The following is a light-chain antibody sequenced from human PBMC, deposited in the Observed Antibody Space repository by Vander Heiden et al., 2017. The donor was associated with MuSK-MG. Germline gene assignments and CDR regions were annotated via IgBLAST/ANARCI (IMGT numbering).Light chain of an antibody. CDR3: AAWDDSLNALV. Sequence: QSVLTQPPSASGAPGQRVVISCSGSTSNIGATIVNWYQHFPGTAPKFLIYRNDQRASGVPDRVSASKSGTSAALAISGLQSEDEADYYCAAWDDSLNALVFGSGTKVTGL. CDR2: RND. V-gene: IGLV1-44*01. CDR1: TSNIGATI. J-gene: IGLJ1*01.